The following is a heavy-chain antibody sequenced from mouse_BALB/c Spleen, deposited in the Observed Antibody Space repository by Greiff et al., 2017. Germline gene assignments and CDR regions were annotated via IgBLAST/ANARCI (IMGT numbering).Heavy chain of an antibody. CDR1: GYTFTSYW. J-gene: IGHJ2*03. CDR2: IAPGSGST. V-gene: IGHV1S41*01. D-gene: IGHD2-14*01. Sequence: ELAKPGASVKLSCKASGYTFTSYWINWIKQRPGQGLEWIGRIAPGSGSTYYNEMFKGKATLTVDTSSSTAYIQRSSLSSEDSAVYGCARGRSIRSTTNDVDDVGGWGEGASL. CDR3: ARGRSIRSTTNDVDDVGG.